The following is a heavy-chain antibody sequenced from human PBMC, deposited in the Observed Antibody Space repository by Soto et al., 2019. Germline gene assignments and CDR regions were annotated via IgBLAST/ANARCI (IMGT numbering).Heavy chain of an antibody. CDR2: IYYTGSF. V-gene: IGHV4-30-4*01. CDR3: AADWEGTDF. J-gene: IGHJ4*02. Sequence: QVQLQESGPGLVHPSQTLSLTCTVSGDPITSGDYYCTWLRQSPWKGLEWIGFIYYTGSFDYNPSLKSRLTISLDRSKNQFSLKLTSVTAADTAVYYCAADWEGTDFWVQGTLVTVSA. CDR1: GDPITSGDYY. D-gene: IGHD1-26*01.